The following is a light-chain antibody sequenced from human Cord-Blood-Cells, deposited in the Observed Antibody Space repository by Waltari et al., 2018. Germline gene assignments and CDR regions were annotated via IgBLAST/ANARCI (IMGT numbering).Light chain of an antibody. CDR1: SSDVGGYNY. J-gene: IGLJ1*01. CDR3: SSYTSSSTYV. CDR2: EVS. Sequence: QSALTQPASVSGSPGQSITISCTGPSSDVGGYNYVPWYHQHPGNAPKLMIYEVSNRPSGVSNRFSGSKSGNTASLTISGLQAEDEADYYCSSYTSSSTYVFGTGTKVTVL. V-gene: IGLV2-14*01.